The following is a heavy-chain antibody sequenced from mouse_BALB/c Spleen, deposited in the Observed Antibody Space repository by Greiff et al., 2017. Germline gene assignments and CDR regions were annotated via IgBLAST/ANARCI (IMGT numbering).Heavy chain of an antibody. J-gene: IGHJ1*01. D-gene: IGHD2-1*01. V-gene: IGHV5-17*02. Sequence: DVKLVESGGGLVQPGGSLKLSCAASGFTFSSFGMHWVRQAPEKGLEWVAYISRRSSTIYYADTVKGRYTISRDNTKNTLFLQMTSLRSEDTAMYYCAGESDDNYEGYFDVWGEGTTVTVSS. CDR2: ISRRSSTI. CDR3: AGESDDNYEGYFDV. CDR1: GFTFSSFG.